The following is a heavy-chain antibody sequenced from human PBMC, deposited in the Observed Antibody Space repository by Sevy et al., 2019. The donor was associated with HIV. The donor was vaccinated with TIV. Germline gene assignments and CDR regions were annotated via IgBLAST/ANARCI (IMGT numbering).Heavy chain of an antibody. V-gene: IGHV3-30*18. CDR3: AKELTAMVLYYFDY. J-gene: IGHJ4*02. CDR1: GFTFSSYG. CDR2: ISYDGSNK. Sequence: GGSLRLSCAASGFTFSSYGMHWVRQAPGKGLEWVAVISYDGSNKYYADSVKGRFTISRDNSENTLYLQMNSLRAEDTAVYYCAKELTAMVLYYFDYWGQGTLVTVSS. D-gene: IGHD5-18*01.